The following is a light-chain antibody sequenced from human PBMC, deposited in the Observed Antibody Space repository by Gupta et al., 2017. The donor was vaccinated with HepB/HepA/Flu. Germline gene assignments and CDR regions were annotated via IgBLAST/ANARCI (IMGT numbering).Light chain of an antibody. CDR3: HQEDAGRS. V-gene: IGKV4-1*01. J-gene: IGKJ1*01. CDR1: QSVLKTSNNKNH. Sequence: DIVMTQSPDSLAVSLGERATITCKSSQSVLKTSNNKNHLAWYQQKPGQPPKLLIYRASTRESGVPDRFSGSGSGTDFTLTISSLQAAEVAVYYCHQEDAGRSFGQGTKVEIK. CDR2: RAS.